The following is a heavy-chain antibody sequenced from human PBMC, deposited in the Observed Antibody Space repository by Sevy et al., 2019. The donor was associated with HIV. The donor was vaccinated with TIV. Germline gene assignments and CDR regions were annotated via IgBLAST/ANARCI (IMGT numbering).Heavy chain of an antibody. CDR3: ARRDYGADGEGWFDP. CDR1: GYTFTSYG. Sequence: ASVKVSCKASGYTFTSYGISWVRQAPGQGLEWMGWISAYNGNTNYAQKLQGRVTMTTDTSTSTAYMELRSLRSDDTAVYYCARRDYGADGEGWFDPWGQGTLVTVSS. J-gene: IGHJ5*02. CDR2: ISAYNGNT. V-gene: IGHV1-18*04. D-gene: IGHD4-17*01.